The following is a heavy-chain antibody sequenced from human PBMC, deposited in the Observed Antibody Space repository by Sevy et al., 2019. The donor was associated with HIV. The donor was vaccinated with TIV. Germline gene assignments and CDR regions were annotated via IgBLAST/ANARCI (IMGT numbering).Heavy chain of an antibody. V-gene: IGHV3-33*01. Sequence: GGSLRLSCAASGFTFSSYGMRWVRQAPGKGLEWVAVIWYDGSNKYYADSVKGRFTISRDNSKNTLYLQMNSLRAEDTAVYYCARDRVRGVKYYYYGMDVWGQWTTVTVSS. CDR3: ARDRVRGVKYYYYGMDV. CDR1: GFTFSSYG. D-gene: IGHD3-10*01. CDR2: IWYDGSNK. J-gene: IGHJ6*02.